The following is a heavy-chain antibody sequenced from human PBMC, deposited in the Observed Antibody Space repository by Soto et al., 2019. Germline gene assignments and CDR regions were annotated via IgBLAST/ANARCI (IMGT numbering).Heavy chain of an antibody. D-gene: IGHD3-22*01. Sequence: GGSLRLSCAASGFRLSRYGLHWVRQAPLKVMEWVAFIWYDGSNKYYADSVKGRFTISRDNFKNTLYLQMNRLRAEDTAVYYFARDPYDNSGSYFNAQFDYWGQGTLVTVSS. CDR1: GFRLSRYG. CDR3: ARDPYDNSGSYFNAQFDY. J-gene: IGHJ4*02. CDR2: IWYDGSNK. V-gene: IGHV3-33*01.